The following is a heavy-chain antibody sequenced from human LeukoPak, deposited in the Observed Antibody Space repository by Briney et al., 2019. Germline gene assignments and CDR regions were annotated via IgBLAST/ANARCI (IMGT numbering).Heavy chain of an antibody. CDR1: GYTLTELS. CDR3: ARDGDDILTGYPLYYYYYGMDV. CDR2: ISAYNGNT. D-gene: IGHD3-9*01. V-gene: IGHV1-18*01. J-gene: IGHJ6*02. Sequence: VASVKVSCKVSGYTLTELSIHWVRQSPGQGLEWMGWISAYNGNTNYAQKLQGRVTMTTDTSTSTAYMELRSLRSDDTAVYYCARDGDDILTGYPLYYYYYGMDVWGQGTTVTVSS.